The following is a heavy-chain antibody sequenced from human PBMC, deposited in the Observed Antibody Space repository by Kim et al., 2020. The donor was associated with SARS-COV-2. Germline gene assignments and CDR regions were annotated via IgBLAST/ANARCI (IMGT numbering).Heavy chain of an antibody. CDR2: ITGSSDFI. CDR3: AREYGGGGCYPY. CDR1: GFTFSIYN. V-gene: IGHV3-21*01. D-gene: IGHD2-21*01. J-gene: IGHJ4*02. Sequence: GESLRLSCAASGFTFSIYNMNWVRQAPGKGLEWVSSITGSSDFIYYADSVKGRFTISRDNAKNSLYLHMNSLRAEDTATYYCAREYGGGGCYPYWGQGTLVTVSS.